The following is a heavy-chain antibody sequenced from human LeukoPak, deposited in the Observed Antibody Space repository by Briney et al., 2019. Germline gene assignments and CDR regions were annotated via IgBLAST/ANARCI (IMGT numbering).Heavy chain of an antibody. J-gene: IGHJ4*02. D-gene: IGHD6-13*01. CDR1: GFTVSSSY. Sequence: GGSLRLSCAASGFTVSSSYMSWVRQAPGRGLEWVSIISSAGTTYYADSVKGRFTISRDNSKNTVYLQVNSLRDEDTAVYYCARDLEAANTYYFDYWGQGTMVTVSS. CDR2: ISSAGTT. CDR3: ARDLEAANTYYFDY. V-gene: IGHV3-66*01.